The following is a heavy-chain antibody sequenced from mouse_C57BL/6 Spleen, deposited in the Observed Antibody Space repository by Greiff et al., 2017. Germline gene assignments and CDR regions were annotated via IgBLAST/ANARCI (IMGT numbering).Heavy chain of an antibody. CDR2: IYPGDGDT. V-gene: IGHV1-82*01. CDR1: GYAFSSSW. Sequence: VQLQQSGPELVKPGASVKISCKASGYAFSSSWMNWVKQRPGKGLEWIGRIYPGDGDTNYNGKFKGKATLTADKSSSTAYMQLSSLTSEDSAVYFCAREGDYYGSSLYYFDYWGQGTTLTVSS. CDR3: AREGDYYGSSLYYFDY. D-gene: IGHD1-1*01. J-gene: IGHJ2*01.